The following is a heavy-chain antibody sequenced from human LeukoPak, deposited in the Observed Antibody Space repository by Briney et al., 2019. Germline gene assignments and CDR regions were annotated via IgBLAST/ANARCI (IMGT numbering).Heavy chain of an antibody. V-gene: IGHV4-39*01. D-gene: IGHD2-8*02. J-gene: IGHJ4*02. CDR1: GGSLSRSNYY. CDR3: ARRRDYWVIDY. CDR2: IHSSGST. Sequence: SETLSLTCTVSGGSLSRSNYYWRWIRQPPGKGLEWIGNIHSSGSTYYNPSLKSRVTISVDTSKNQFSLKLSSVTAADTAVYYCARRRDYWVIDYWGQGTLVTVSS.